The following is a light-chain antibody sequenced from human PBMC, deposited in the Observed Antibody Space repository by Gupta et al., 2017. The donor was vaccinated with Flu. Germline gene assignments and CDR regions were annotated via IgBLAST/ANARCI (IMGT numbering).Light chain of an antibody. CDR1: QSVSSN. Sequence: PASLSVSPGERVTISCRASQSVSSNLAWYQQKVGKPPRLLMYAVSNRAAGCPARFSGSGSGAEFTLTISSLQSEDFAVYYCQQYTRWPSTFGGGTKVEIK. J-gene: IGKJ4*01. CDR2: AVS. V-gene: IGKV3-15*01. CDR3: QQYTRWPST.